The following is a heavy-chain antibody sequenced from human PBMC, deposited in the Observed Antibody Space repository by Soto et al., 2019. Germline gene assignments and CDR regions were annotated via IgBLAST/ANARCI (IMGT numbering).Heavy chain of an antibody. V-gene: IGHV4-30-4*01. J-gene: IGHJ4*02. CDR2: TYYSGST. D-gene: IGHD5-12*01. CDR3: ARDSTGWATSDY. CDR1: GGSFSRGDYY. Sequence: QLHLQESAPGLGNPPQTRSLTCTVSGGSFSRGDYYWGWIRHPPGTGLEWIGNTYYSGSTYYNPSLKSRVTISVDTSKNQFSLELSSVTAADTAVYYCARDSTGWATSDYWGQGTLVTVSS.